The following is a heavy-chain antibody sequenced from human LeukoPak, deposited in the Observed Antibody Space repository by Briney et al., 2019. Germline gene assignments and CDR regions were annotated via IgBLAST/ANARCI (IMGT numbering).Heavy chain of an antibody. CDR3: ARDLGDHGDHVPK. CDR2: ISSSSSTK. J-gene: IGHJ4*02. V-gene: IGHV3-48*02. Sequence: GGSLRLSCAASGFTFSSYSMNWVRQAPGTGLKWIAYISSSSSTKYYADSVKGRFTISRDNAKNSLYLQMNSLRDEDTAVYYCARDLGDHGDHVPKWGQGALVTVSS. D-gene: IGHD4-17*01. CDR1: GFTFSSYS.